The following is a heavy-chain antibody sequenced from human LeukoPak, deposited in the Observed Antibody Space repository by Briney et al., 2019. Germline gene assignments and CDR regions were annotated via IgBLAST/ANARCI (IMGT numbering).Heavy chain of an antibody. V-gene: IGHV1-24*01. CDR1: AYTLTELS. J-gene: IGHJ5*02. CDR3: ATGDYMSGNWFDP. D-gene: IGHD4-17*01. CDR2: FDPEDGET. Sequence: ASVTVSCTVSAYTLTELSMHWVRQAHGKGLGRMGGFDPEDGETIYAQKFQGRVTMTEDTSTDTAYMELSSLRSEDTAVYYCATGDYMSGNWFDPWGQGTLVTVSS.